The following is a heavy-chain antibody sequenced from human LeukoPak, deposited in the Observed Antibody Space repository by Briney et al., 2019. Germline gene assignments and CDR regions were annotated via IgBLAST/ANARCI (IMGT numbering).Heavy chain of an antibody. CDR2: ISWNSGSI. J-gene: IGHJ6*02. CDR3: AKDMASAYYYGSGLPLSYYGMDV. Sequence: GGSLRLSCAASGFTFDDYAMPWVRQAPGKGLEWVSGISWNSGSIGYADSVKGRFTISRDNAKNSLYLQMNSLRAEDTALYYCAKDMASAYYYGSGLPLSYYGMDVWGQGTTVTVSS. D-gene: IGHD3-10*01. V-gene: IGHV3-9*01. CDR1: GFTFDDYA.